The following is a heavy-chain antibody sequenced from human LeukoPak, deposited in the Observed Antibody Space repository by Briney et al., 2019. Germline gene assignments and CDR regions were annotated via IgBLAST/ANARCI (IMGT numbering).Heavy chain of an antibody. CDR2: IIPIFGTA. J-gene: IGHJ5*02. D-gene: IGHD3-22*01. Sequence: ASVKVSCKASGYTFASYGISWVRQAPGQGLEWMGGIIPIFGTANYAQKFQGRVTITADESTSTAYMELSSLRSEDTAVYYCARAATMIVVVAPFDPWGQGTLVTVSS. V-gene: IGHV1-69*13. CDR3: ARAATMIVVVAPFDP. CDR1: GYTFASYG.